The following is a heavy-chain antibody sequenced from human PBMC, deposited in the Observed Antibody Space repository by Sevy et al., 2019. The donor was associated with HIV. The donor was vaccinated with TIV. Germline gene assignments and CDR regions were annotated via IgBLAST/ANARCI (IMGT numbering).Heavy chain of an antibody. CDR1: GFTFSDYR. J-gene: IGHJ4*02. V-gene: IGHV3-30*03. D-gene: IGHD3-16*01. Sequence: GGSLRLSCAAFGFTFSDYRMHWVRQAPGKGLEWVAVISYDGRNNKYNVDSVKGRFTISRDNSKNTVYLQMNSLRPEDTAIYYCARDTGEILSSAFDYWGQGILVTVSS. CDR3: ARDTGEILSSAFDY. CDR2: ISYDGRNNK.